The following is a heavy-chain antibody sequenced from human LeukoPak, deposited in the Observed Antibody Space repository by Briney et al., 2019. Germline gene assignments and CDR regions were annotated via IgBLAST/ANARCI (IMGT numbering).Heavy chain of an antibody. CDR1: GGSVSSGSSY. D-gene: IGHD2-15*01. CDR2: IYYSGST. CDR3: ASTEVGYCSGGSCYSINFDY. Sequence: SETLSLTCTVSGGSVSSGSSYWRRIRQPPGQGVEWIGYIYYSGSTNYNPSLKSRVTISVDTSKNQFSMKLSSVTAADTAVYYCASTEVGYCSGGSCYSINFDYWGQGTLVTVSS. V-gene: IGHV4-61*01. J-gene: IGHJ4*02.